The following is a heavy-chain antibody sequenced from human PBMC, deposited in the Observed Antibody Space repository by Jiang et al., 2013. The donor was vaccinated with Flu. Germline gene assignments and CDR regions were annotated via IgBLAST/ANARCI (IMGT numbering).Heavy chain of an antibody. Sequence: SGAEVKKPGASVKVSCKVSGHTLLESSMHWVRQAPGQGPEWLGGFDRENGASLYGQQFHGRVTVTEDISAETAYMELTSLTSADTAIYYCATSHTSMIRGLIVTAPFDSWGQGTLVTVSA. J-gene: IGHJ4*02. V-gene: IGHV1-24*01. CDR1: GHTLLESS. D-gene: IGHD3-10*01. CDR2: FDRENGAS. CDR3: ATSHTSMIRGLIVTAPFDS.